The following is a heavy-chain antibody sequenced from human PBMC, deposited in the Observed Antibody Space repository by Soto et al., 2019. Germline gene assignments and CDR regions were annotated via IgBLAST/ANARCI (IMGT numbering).Heavy chain of an antibody. CDR2: ISSSGSTI. CDR1: GFTFSDYY. Sequence: GGSLSLSCAASGFTFSDYYMSWIRQAPGKGLEWVSYISSSGSTIYYADSVKGRFTISRDNAKNSLYLQMNSLRAEDTAVYYCARAEDRWQDYYYYYMDVWGKGTTVTVSS. CDR3: ARAEDRWQDYYYYYMDV. J-gene: IGHJ6*03. D-gene: IGHD2-15*01. V-gene: IGHV3-11*01.